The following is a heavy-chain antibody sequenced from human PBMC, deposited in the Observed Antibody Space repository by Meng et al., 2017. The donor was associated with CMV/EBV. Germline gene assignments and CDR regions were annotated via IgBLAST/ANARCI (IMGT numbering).Heavy chain of an antibody. D-gene: IGHD3-10*01. J-gene: IGHJ6*02. CDR1: FTSYW. Sequence: FTSYWNGWGRQRPGKGLEWMGIIYPGDSDTRYSPSFQGQVTISADKSISTAYLQWSSLKASDTAMYYCARHGASGQQNYYYYYGMDVWGQGTTVTVSS. CDR3: ARHGASGQQNYYYYYGMDV. V-gene: IGHV5-51*01. CDR2: IYPGDSDT.